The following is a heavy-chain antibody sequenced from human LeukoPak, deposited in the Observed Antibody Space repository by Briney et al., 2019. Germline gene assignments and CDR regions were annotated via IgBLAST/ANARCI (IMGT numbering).Heavy chain of an antibody. CDR1: GGAMSGYY. Sequence: SETLSLTCTVSGGAMSGYYWTWIRQSPGRRLEWIAYIHYSGSTNYNPSLKSRDTISVDTSKNQFSLRLNSVTAADTAVYYWSRPKGNYFPYYRGQGTLVTVSS. V-gene: IGHV4-59*01. D-gene: IGHD4-11*01. CDR2: IHYSGST. J-gene: IGHJ4*02. CDR3: SRPKGNYFPYY.